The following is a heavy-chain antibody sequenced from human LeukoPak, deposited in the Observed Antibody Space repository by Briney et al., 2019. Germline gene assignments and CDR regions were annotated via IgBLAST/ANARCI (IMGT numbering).Heavy chain of an antibody. D-gene: IGHD3-9*01. CDR1: GGSISSYY. J-gene: IGHJ3*02. CDR2: IYYSGST. Sequence: PSETLSLTCTVSGGSISSYYWSWIRQPPGKGLEWIGYIYYSGSTNYNPSLKSRVTISVDTSKNQFSLKLSSVTAADTAVYYCARGLRYFDWLSDAFDIWGQGTMVTVSS. V-gene: IGHV4-59*01. CDR3: ARGLRYFDWLSDAFDI.